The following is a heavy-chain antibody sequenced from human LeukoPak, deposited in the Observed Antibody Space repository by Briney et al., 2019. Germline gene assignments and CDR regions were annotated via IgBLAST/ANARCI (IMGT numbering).Heavy chain of an antibody. CDR3: AKEATYYYDSSGYYY. CDR2: ISCDGSNI. J-gene: IGHJ4*02. CDR1: GFTFSSYR. Sequence: GGSLRLSCAASGFTFSSYRMNWVRQAPGKGLEWVSFISCDGSNIYYADSVKGRFTISRDNSKNTLYLQMKSLRAEDTAVYYCAKEATYYYDSSGYYYWGQGTLVTVSS. D-gene: IGHD3-22*01. V-gene: IGHV3-30*02.